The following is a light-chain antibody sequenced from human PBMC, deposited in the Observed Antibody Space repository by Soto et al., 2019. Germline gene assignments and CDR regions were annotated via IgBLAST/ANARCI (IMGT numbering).Light chain of an antibody. V-gene: IGKV3-15*01. CDR1: QSVSTN. CDR3: QQYNKWPPWT. Sequence: EIVMTQSPATLSVSPGERVTLSCRASQSVSTNLAWYQQIPGQAPRLLIYGASTRATGIPARFSGSGSGTEFTLTISSLQSEDFAVYYCQQYNKWPPWTFGQGTKVDIK. CDR2: GAS. J-gene: IGKJ1*01.